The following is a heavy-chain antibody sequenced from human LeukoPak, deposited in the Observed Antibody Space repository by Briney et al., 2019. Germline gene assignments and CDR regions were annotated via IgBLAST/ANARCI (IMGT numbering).Heavy chain of an antibody. V-gene: IGHV3-23*01. CDR3: ARSGWGGLDY. CDR2: ISGSGGAGT. D-gene: IGHD6-19*01. CDR1: GFTFSSYA. Sequence: PGGSLRLSCAGSGFTFSSYAMSWVRQAPGKGLEWVSTISGSGGAGTYYADSVKGRFTISRDNSKNTLYLQMNSLRAEDTAVYYCARSGWGGLDYWGQGTLVTVSS. J-gene: IGHJ4*02.